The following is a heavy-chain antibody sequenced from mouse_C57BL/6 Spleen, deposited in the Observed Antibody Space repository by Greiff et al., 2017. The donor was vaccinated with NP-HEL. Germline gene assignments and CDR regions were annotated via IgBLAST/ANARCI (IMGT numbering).Heavy chain of an antibody. CDR1: GFTFTDYY. Sequence: EVTLVESGGGLVQPGGSLSLSCAASGFTFTDYYMSWVRQPPGKALEWLGFIRNKANGYTTEYSASVKGRFTISRDNSQSILYLQMNALRAEDSASYYCARYSTPSGFDVWGTGTTVTVSS. V-gene: IGHV7-3*01. D-gene: IGHD3-1*01. CDR3: ARYSTPSGFDV. J-gene: IGHJ1*03. CDR2: IRNKANGYTT.